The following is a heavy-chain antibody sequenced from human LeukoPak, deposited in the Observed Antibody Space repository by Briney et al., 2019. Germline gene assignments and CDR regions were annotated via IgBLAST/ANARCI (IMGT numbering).Heavy chain of an antibody. D-gene: IGHD3-16*01. V-gene: IGHV3-7*03. CDR1: GFTFSDYY. Sequence: GGSLRLSCAASGFTFSDYYMSWVRQAPGKGLEWVASINHNGNVNYYVDSVKGRFTISRDNAKNSLYLQMSNLRAEDTAVYFCARGGGLDVWGQGATVTVSS. CDR2: INHNGNVN. J-gene: IGHJ6*02. CDR3: ARGGGLDV.